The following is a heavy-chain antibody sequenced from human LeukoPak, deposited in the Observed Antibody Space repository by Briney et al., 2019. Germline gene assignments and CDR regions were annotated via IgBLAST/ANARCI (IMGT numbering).Heavy chain of an antibody. CDR1: GGSISSSSYY. CDR3: ARQDYYGSGRDFNWFDP. CDR2: IYYSGST. V-gene: IGHV4-39*01. J-gene: IGHJ5*02. Sequence: SETLSLTCTVSGGSISSSSYYWGWIRQPPGKGLEWIGSIYYSGSTYYNPSLKIRVTISVDTSKNQFSLKLSSVTAADTAVYYCARQDYYGSGRDFNWFDPWGQGTLVTVSS. D-gene: IGHD3-10*01.